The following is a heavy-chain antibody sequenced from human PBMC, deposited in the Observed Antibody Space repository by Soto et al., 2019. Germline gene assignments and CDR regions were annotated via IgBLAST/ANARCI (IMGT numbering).Heavy chain of an antibody. V-gene: IGHV1-69*01. J-gene: IGHJ4*02. CDR2: IIPIFGTA. Sequence: QVQLVQSGAEVKKPGSSVKVSCKASGGTFSSYAISWVRQAPGQGLEWIGGIIPIFGTANYAQKFQGRVTITADESTSKAYMELSSLRSEDTDVYYCARDLVVGAGDYWGQGTLVTVSS. CDR3: ARDLVVGAGDY. CDR1: GGTFSSYA. D-gene: IGHD1-26*01.